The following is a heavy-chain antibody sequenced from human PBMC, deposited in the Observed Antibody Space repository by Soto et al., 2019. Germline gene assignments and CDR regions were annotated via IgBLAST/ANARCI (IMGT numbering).Heavy chain of an antibody. J-gene: IGHJ4*02. CDR1: GGSFSGYY. V-gene: IGHV4-34*01. CDR3: ARKFYTRGYFDY. CDR2: INHSGST. Sequence: PSETLSLTCAGYGGSFSGYYWSGIRQPPGKGLEWIGEINHSGSTNYNPSLKSRVTISVDTSKNQFSLKLSSVTVAYMAVDYCARKFYTRGYFDYLGQGTLVTV. D-gene: IGHD2-2*02.